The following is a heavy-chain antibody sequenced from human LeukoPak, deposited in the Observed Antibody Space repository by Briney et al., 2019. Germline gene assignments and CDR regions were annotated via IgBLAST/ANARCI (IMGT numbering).Heavy chain of an antibody. CDR2: ISSSSSTI. V-gene: IGHV3-48*01. D-gene: IGHD3-16*01. J-gene: IGHJ4*02. Sequence: GGSLRLSCAASGFNFNTYAMNWVRQAPGKGLEWISYISSSSSTIYYADSVRGRFSISRDNAKNSVYLEMNSPGAEDTALYYCTRVGGFQLPKFDYWGRGTLVTVSS. CDR1: GFNFNTYA. CDR3: TRVGGFQLPKFDY.